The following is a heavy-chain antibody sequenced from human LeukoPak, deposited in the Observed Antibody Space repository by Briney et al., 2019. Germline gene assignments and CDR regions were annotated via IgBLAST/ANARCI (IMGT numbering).Heavy chain of an antibody. CDR2: IVGRNGDT. CDR3: ARNIATTGHSAIDY. V-gene: IGHV3-23*01. J-gene: IGHJ4*02. CDR1: GFTFSNCG. Sequence: GGSLRLSCAASGFTFSNCGMTWVRQAPGKRLEWVSTIVGRNGDTYYTDSVKGRFTISRNISKNSVYLQMNSLRAEDTAVYYCARNIATTGHSAIDYWGQGTLVTVSS. D-gene: IGHD6-13*01.